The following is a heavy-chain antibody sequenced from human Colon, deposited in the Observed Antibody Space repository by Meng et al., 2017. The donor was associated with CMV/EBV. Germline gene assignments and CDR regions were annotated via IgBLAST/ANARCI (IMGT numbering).Heavy chain of an antibody. D-gene: IGHD2-15*01. Sequence: SQTLSLTCAISGDSVSSSSAAWIWIRQSPSRGLEWLGRTYYRSKWYTDYAVSVKSRITISPDTSKNQFSLQLNSVTAADTAVYYCARDRNIVDPVLGNWFDPWGQGTLVTVSS. V-gene: IGHV6-1*01. CDR1: GDSVSSSSAA. CDR3: ARDRNIVDPVLGNWFDP. CDR2: TYYRSKWYT. J-gene: IGHJ5*02.